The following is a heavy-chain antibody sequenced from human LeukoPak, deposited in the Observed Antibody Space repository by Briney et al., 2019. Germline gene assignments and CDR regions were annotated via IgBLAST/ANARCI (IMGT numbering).Heavy chain of an antibody. D-gene: IGHD3-10*01. Sequence: GASVKVSCKASGCTFTSYDINWVRQATGQGLEWMGWMNPNSGNTGYAQKFQGRVTMTRNTSISTAYMELSSLRSEDTAVYYCAILLWFGELMDVWGKGTTVTVSS. CDR3: AILLWFGELMDV. J-gene: IGHJ6*04. CDR2: MNPNSGNT. CDR1: GCTFTSYD. V-gene: IGHV1-8*01.